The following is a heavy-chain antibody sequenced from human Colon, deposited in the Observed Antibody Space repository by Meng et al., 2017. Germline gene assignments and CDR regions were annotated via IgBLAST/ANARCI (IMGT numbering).Heavy chain of an antibody. CDR1: GFTFRSYS. D-gene: IGHD5-12*01. V-gene: IGHV3-21*01. CDR2: ITTRSAYI. Sequence: EVQLVESGGGLVKPGGSLRLSCGASGFTFRSYSMIWVRQAPGKGLEWVSYITTRSAYINYADSVKGRFTITRDNANNTLYLQMNSLRAEDTAVYYCARDSSGYDFRPWGQGTLVTVSS. CDR3: ARDSSGYDFRP. J-gene: IGHJ5*02.